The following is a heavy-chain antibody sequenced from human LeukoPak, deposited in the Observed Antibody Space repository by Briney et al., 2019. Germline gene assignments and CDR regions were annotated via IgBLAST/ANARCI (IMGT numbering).Heavy chain of an antibody. Sequence: PSETLSLTCTVSGGSISSDTYYWGWIRQPPGKGLEWIGSIYYSGTTHYNPSLKSRVTISTDTSKNQFSLKLSSVTAADTAVYYCARGRRDGYTLYYMDVWGKGTKVTVSS. J-gene: IGHJ6*03. CDR2: IYYSGTT. CDR1: GGSISSDTYY. D-gene: IGHD5-24*01. CDR3: ARGRRDGYTLYYMDV. V-gene: IGHV4-39*07.